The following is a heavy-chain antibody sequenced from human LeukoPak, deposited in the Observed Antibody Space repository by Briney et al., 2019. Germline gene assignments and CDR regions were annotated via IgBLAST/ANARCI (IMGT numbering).Heavy chain of an antibody. CDR1: GFTFSHFG. CDR2: IWSDATNQ. J-gene: IGHJ3*02. V-gene: IGHV3-33*06. Sequence: PGGSLRLSCETSGFTFSHFGMHWVRQAPGKGLEWVAVIWSDATNQYYADSVKGRFTISRDNFRRTVSLEMNSLRAEDTAVYYCAKEPSGGWLPAPNNEPDAFDIWGQGTVVTVSS. D-gene: IGHD5-24*01. CDR3: AKEPSGGWLPAPNNEPDAFDI.